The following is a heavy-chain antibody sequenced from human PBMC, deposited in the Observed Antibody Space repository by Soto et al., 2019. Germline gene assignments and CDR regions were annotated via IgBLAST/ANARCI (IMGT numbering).Heavy chain of an antibody. Sequence: EVQLVESGGGLVQPGGSLRLSCAASGFTFSSYWMHWVRQAPGKGLVWVSRINSLGTTTNYADSVKGRFTISRDNAKNPLYLQMNSLRAEDTAVYYCARDLVLGSGSYGSWGQGTLVTVSS. CDR3: ARDLVLGSGSYGS. D-gene: IGHD3-10*01. CDR2: INSLGTTT. J-gene: IGHJ5*02. V-gene: IGHV3-74*01. CDR1: GFTFSSYW.